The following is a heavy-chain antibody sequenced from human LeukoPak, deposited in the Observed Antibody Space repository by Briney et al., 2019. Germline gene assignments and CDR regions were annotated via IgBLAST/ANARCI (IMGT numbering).Heavy chain of an antibody. V-gene: IGHV1-69*13. J-gene: IGHJ4*02. CDR3: ARGWLAETMVVTPYNY. CDR2: IIPIFGTA. CDR1: GGSFSSYA. D-gene: IGHD4-23*01. Sequence: ASVKVSCKASGGSFSSYAINWVRQAPGQGLEWMGGIIPIFGTANYARKFHDRVTITAVESMSTIYMELSSLRSEDTAVYYCARGWLAETMVVTPYNYWGQGTLVTVSS.